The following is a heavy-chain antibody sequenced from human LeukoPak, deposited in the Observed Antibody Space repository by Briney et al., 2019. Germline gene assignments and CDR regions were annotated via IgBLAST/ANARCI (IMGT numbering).Heavy chain of an antibody. CDR2: INTNTRNP. D-gene: IGHD6-13*01. Sequence: ASVKVSCKASGYTFTRYAMNWVRQAPGQGLEWMGWINTNTRNPTYAQGFTGRVVFSLDTSVSTAYLQISSLKAEDTAVYYCARGGSSSWWERYWFDPWGQGTLVTVSS. J-gene: IGHJ5*02. CDR1: GYTFTRYA. CDR3: ARGGSSSWWERYWFDP. V-gene: IGHV7-4-1*02.